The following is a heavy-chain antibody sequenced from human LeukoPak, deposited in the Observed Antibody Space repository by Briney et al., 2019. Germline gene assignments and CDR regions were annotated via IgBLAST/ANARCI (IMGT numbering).Heavy chain of an antibody. CDR1: GGSISSGSYY. D-gene: IGHD2-2*01. CDR2: IYTSGST. Sequence: PSETLSLTCTVSGGSISSGSYYWSWIRQPAGKGLEWIGRIYTSGSTNYNPSLKSRVTISVDTSKNQFSLKLSSVTAADTAVYYCAGVEIIVVVPAAEYFQHWGQGTLVTVSS. V-gene: IGHV4-61*02. CDR3: AGVEIIVVVPAAEYFQH. J-gene: IGHJ1*01.